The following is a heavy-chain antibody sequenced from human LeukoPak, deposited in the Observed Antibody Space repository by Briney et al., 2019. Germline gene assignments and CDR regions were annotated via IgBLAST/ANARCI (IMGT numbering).Heavy chain of an antibody. J-gene: IGHJ3*02. CDR3: ARITKTYSRYDAFDI. V-gene: IGHV1-18*01. CDR2: ISPYNGNT. D-gene: IGHD2-15*01. CDR1: GYTFTSYD. Sequence: GASVKVSCKASGYTFTSYDINWVRQATGQGLEWMGWISPYNGNTEYAQNLQGRVTMTTDTSTSTAYMEPRSLRSDDTAVYYCARITKTYSRYDAFDIWGQGTMVTVSS.